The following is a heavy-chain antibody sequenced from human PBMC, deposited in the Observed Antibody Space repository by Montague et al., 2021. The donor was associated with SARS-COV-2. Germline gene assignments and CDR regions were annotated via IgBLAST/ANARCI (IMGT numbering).Heavy chain of an antibody. J-gene: IGHJ6*02. CDR3: ARVGRQQLVRLSGTDV. Sequence: SETLSLTCTVSGGSISSSNYYWGWIRQPAGKGLEWIGSIYYSGXTXYXXXXKXRVTISVDTSKSQFSLKLSSVTAADTAVHYCARVGRQQLVRLSGTDVWGQGTTVTVSS. CDR2: IYYSGXT. CDR1: GGSISSSNYY. D-gene: IGHD6-13*01. V-gene: IGHV4-39*07.